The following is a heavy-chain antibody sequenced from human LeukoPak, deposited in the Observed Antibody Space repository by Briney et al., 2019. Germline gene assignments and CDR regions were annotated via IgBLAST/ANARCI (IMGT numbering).Heavy chain of an antibody. CDR2: IRSNSGGGTI. CDR1: GFTFSNAW. J-gene: IGHJ5*02. V-gene: IGHV3-15*07. CDR3: ATDFYDST. Sequence: GGSLRLSCATSGFTFSNAWMNWVRQAPGKGLEWVGRIRSNSGGGTIDYAAPVKGRFTLSRDDSKTTLYLQMNSLQTEDTAVYYCATDFYDSTWGQGTLVTVSS. D-gene: IGHD3-22*01.